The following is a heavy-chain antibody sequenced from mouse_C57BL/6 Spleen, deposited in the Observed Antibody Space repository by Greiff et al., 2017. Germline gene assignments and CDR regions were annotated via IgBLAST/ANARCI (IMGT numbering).Heavy chain of an antibody. CDR3: TSYGNLYAMDY. V-gene: IGHV14-4*01. CDR2: IDPENGDT. D-gene: IGHD2-1*01. J-gene: IGHJ4*01. Sequence: VQLQQSGAELVRPGASVKLSCTASGFNIKDDYMHWVKQRPEQGLEWIGWIDPENGDTEYASKFQGKATITADTSSNTAYLQLSSLTSEDTAVYYCTSYGNLYAMDYWGQGTSVTGSS. CDR1: GFNIKDDY.